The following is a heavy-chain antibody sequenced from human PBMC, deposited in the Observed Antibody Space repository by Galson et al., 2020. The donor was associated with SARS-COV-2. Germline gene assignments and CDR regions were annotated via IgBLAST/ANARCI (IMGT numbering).Heavy chain of an antibody. Sequence: ASVKVSCKASGYTFTSYGISWLRQAPGPGLEWMGWISGSNGKTKYAPKLQGRVTMTTDTSTSTAYIEVRNLRSDDTGVYYWARVGSLAVACSLFDDWGQGTLVTVSS. J-gene: IGHJ4*02. V-gene: IGHV1-18*04. CDR1: GYTFTSYG. CDR3: ARVGSLAVACSLFDD. CDR2: ISGSNGKT. D-gene: IGHD6-19*01.